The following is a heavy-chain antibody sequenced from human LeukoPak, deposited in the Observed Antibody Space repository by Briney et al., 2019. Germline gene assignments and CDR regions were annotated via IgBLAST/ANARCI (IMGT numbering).Heavy chain of an antibody. CDR2: IYYSGST. CDR1: GGSISSSSYY. Sequence: SETLSLTCTVSGGSISSSSYYWGWIRQPPGKGLEWIGSIYYSGSTYYNPSLKSRVTISVDTSKNQFSLKLSSVTAADTAVYYCARPLSFIAVAESGMDVWGQGTTATVSS. CDR3: ARPLSFIAVAESGMDV. V-gene: IGHV4-39*01. J-gene: IGHJ6*02. D-gene: IGHD6-13*01.